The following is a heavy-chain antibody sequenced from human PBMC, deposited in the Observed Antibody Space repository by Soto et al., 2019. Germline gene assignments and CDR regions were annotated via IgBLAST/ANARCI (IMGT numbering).Heavy chain of an antibody. CDR2: ISGSGDFT. CDR3: TTHPRGPEGQYFDN. J-gene: IGHJ4*02. CDR1: GFIFSNYG. V-gene: IGHV3-23*01. Sequence: GGSLRLSCAASGFIFSNYGMYWVRQAPGEGQGLRRGLEWVSVISGSGDFTYYADSVKGRFTISRDNPKNTMYLQMNNLKTEDTAVYYCTTHPRGPEGQYFDNWGLGTLVTVSS. D-gene: IGHD2-2*01.